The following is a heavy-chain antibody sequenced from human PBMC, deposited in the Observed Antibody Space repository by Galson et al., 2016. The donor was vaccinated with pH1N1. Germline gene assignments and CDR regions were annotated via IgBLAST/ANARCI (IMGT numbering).Heavy chain of an antibody. V-gene: IGHV5-51*03. D-gene: IGHD2-21*01. CDR1: GYSFTSYW. CDR2: IFPGDSDT. J-gene: IGHJ6*03. Sequence: QSGAEVKKPGESLKISCKGSGYSFTSYWIGWVRQMPGKGLEWMGIIFPGDSDTRYSPSFQVQVTISADKSISTAYLQWNSLRASDTAMYYCARSPADPGYSYYYMDVWGKGTTVSVSS. CDR3: ARSPADPGYSYYYMDV.